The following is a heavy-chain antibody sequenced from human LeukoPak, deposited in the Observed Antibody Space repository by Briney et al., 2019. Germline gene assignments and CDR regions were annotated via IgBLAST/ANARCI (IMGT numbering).Heavy chain of an antibody. CDR1: GGSISSSSYY. V-gene: IGHV4-39*01. Sequence: SETLSLTCTVSGGSISSSSYYWGWIRQPPGKGLEWIGRIYYSGSTYYNPPLKSRVTISVDTSKNQFSLKLSSVTAADTAVYYCARGIAALMDVWGKGTTVTISS. D-gene: IGHD6-13*01. J-gene: IGHJ6*03. CDR3: ARGIAALMDV. CDR2: IYYSGST.